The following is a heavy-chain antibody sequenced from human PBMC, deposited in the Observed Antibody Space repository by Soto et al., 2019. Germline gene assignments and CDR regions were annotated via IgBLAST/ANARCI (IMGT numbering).Heavy chain of an antibody. J-gene: IGHJ6*02. CDR3: ARAFYGMDV. CDR2: IDWEDTK. V-gene: IGHV2-70*04. Sequence: SGPLVNPTQTLTLTCTVSGFSLSGTGMRVTWIRQPPGKALEWLARIDWEDTKLYSSSLKTRLTISRDTSKNQVVLTMTSMDPADTGTYYCARAFYGMDVWGQGTTVTVS. CDR1: GFSLSGTGMR.